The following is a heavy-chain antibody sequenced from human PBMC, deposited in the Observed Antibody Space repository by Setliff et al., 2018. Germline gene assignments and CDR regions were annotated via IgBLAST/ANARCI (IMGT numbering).Heavy chain of an antibody. CDR1: GGSISSGDYY. Sequence: PSETLSLTCTVSGGSISSGDYYWSWIRQPPGKGLEWIGYIYYSGSTNYNPSLKSRVTISVDTSKNQFSLKLSSVTAADTAIYYCARVRNTQNGFFDYWSQGTLVTVSS. J-gene: IGHJ4*02. V-gene: IGHV4-61*08. CDR2: IYYSGST. CDR3: ARVRNTQNGFFDY. D-gene: IGHD1-1*01.